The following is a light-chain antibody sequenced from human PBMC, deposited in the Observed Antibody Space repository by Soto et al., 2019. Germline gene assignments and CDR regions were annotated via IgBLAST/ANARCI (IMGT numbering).Light chain of an antibody. CDR3: QQYYSYRT. V-gene: IGKV1-8*01. CDR1: QGISSY. J-gene: IGKJ1*01. Sequence: AIRMTQSPSSLSASTGDRVTITCRASQGISSYLAWYQQKPGKAPKLLIYAASTLQSGVPSRFSGSGSGTDFTLTISCLQSEDFATYYCQQYYSYRTFGRGTKVDI. CDR2: AAS.